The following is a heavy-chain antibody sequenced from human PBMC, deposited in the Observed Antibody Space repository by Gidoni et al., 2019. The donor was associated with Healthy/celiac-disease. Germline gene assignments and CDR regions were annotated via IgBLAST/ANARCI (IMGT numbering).Heavy chain of an antibody. V-gene: IGHV4-39*01. Sequence: QLQLQESGPGLVKPSETLSLTCTVSGGSISSSSYYWGWIRQPPGKGLEWIGSIYYSGSTYYNPSLKSRVTISVDTSKNQFSLKLSSVTAADTAVYYCARRPYSSSWYNYYYGMDVWGQGTTDTVSS. D-gene: IGHD6-13*01. CDR3: ARRPYSSSWYNYYYGMDV. CDR1: GGSISSSSYY. CDR2: IYYSGST. J-gene: IGHJ6*02.